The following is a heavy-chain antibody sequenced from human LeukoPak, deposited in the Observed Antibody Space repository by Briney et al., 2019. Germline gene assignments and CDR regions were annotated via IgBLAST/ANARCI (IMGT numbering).Heavy chain of an antibody. D-gene: IGHD2-2*01. V-gene: IGHV4-38-2*01. CDR3: ARRHQQLYYFDY. CDR1: GYSINSGYY. Sequence: SETLSLTCAVSGYSINSGYYWGWIRQPPGKGLEWIGSIYHSGSTYYNPSLKSRVTISVDTSKNQFSLKLSPVTAADTAVYYCARRHQQLYYFDYWGQGTLVTVSS. CDR2: IYHSGST. J-gene: IGHJ4*02.